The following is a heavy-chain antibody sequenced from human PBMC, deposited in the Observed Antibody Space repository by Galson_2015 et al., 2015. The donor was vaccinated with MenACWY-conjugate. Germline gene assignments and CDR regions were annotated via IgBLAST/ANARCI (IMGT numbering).Heavy chain of an antibody. J-gene: IGHJ4*01. CDR1: GFTFSSYW. V-gene: IGHV3-74*03. Sequence: SLRLSCAASGFTFSSYWMHWVRQAPGKGLVWISGISNVGSTIMYADSVKGRFTISRDNAKNTLYLQMNSLRVEDTAVYYCATDPGIADCYIADCSGHSTPVTVSS. D-gene: IGHD5-24*01. CDR2: ISNVGSTI. CDR3: ATDPGIADCYIADC.